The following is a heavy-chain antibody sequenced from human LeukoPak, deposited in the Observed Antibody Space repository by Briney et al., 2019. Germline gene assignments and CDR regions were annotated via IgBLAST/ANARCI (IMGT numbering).Heavy chain of an antibody. CDR3: ARDRSGEDLFDY. J-gene: IGHJ4*02. Sequence: ASVKVSCKASGGTFSSYAISWVRQAPGQGLEWMGRIIPILGIANYAQKFQGRVTITADKSTSTAYMELSSLRSEDTAVYYCARDRSGEDLFDYWGQGTLVTVSS. CDR2: IIPILGIA. V-gene: IGHV1-69*04. CDR1: GGTFSSYA. D-gene: IGHD3-3*01.